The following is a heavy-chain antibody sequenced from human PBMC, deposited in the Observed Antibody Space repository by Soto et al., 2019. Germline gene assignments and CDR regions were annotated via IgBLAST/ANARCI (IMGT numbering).Heavy chain of an antibody. D-gene: IGHD6-19*01. CDR3: ARTKTGYSSGWHSLAKYYYYYGMDV. Sequence: ASVKVSCKASGCTFSSYAISWVRQAPGQGLEWMGGIIPIFGTANYAQKFQGRVTITADESTSTAYMELSSLRSEDTAVYYCARTKTGYSSGWHSLAKYYYYYGMDVWGQGTTVTVSS. V-gene: IGHV1-69*13. CDR2: IIPIFGTA. J-gene: IGHJ6*02. CDR1: GCTFSSYA.